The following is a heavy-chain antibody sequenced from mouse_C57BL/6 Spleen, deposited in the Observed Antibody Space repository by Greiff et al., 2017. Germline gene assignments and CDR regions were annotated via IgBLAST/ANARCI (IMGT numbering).Heavy chain of an antibody. J-gene: IGHJ2*01. D-gene: IGHD2-5*01. Sequence: VKLMESGPGLVQPSQSLSITCTVSGFSLTSYGVHWVRQSPGKGLEWLGVIWSGGSTDYNAAFISRLSISKDNSKSQVFFKMNSLQADDTDIYYCAMNRGGYSNYFDYWGQGTTLTVSS. CDR1: GFSLTSYG. CDR2: IWSGGST. V-gene: IGHV2-2*01. CDR3: AMNRGGYSNYFDY.